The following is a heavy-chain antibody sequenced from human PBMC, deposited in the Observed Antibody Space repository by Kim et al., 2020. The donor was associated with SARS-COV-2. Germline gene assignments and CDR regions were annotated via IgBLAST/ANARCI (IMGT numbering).Heavy chain of an antibody. CDR2: IVVGSGNT. Sequence: SVKVSCKASGFTFTSSAVQWVRQARGQRLEWIGWIVVGSGNTNYAQKFQERVTITRDMSTSTAYMELSSLRSEDTAVYYCAADIKDYYDSSGYQDDAFDIWGQGTMVTVSS. J-gene: IGHJ3*02. D-gene: IGHD3-22*01. CDR3: AADIKDYYDSSGYQDDAFDI. CDR1: GFTFTSSA. V-gene: IGHV1-58*01.